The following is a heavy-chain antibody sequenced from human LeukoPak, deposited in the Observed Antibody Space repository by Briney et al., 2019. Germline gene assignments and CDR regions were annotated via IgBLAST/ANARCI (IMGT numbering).Heavy chain of an antibody. CDR1: GFTFSSYA. Sequence: GGSLRLSCAASGFTFSSYAMHWVRQAPGKGLEWVAVISYDGSNKYYADSVKGRFTISRDNAKNSLYLQMNSLRAEDTALYYCAKDFDILTGRRGFDYWGQGTLVTVSS. CDR3: AKDFDILTGRRGFDY. CDR2: ISYDGSNK. J-gene: IGHJ4*02. V-gene: IGHV3-30-3*01. D-gene: IGHD3-9*01.